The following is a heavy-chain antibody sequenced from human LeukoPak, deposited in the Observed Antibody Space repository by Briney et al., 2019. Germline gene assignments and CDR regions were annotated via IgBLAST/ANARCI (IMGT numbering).Heavy chain of an antibody. Sequence: ASVKVSCKASGYTFTSYDINWVRQATGQGLEWMGRMNPNSGNTGYAQKFHGRVTMTRNTSISTDYMELSSLRSEATAVYYCASTSCSSTSCYYYYYGMDVWGQGPTVTVSS. CDR3: ASTSCSSTSCYYYYYGMDV. CDR2: MNPNSGNT. CDR1: GYTFTSYD. V-gene: IGHV1-8*01. D-gene: IGHD2-2*01. J-gene: IGHJ6*02.